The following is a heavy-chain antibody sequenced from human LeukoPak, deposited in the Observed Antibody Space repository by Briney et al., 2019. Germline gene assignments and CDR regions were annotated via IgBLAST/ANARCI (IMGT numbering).Heavy chain of an antibody. CDR2: INPSGGST. CDR3: ARVFLDRYCSSTSCYVPDY. J-gene: IGHJ4*02. Sequence: ASVKVSCKASGYTFTSYYMHWVRQAPGQGLEWMGIINPSGGSTSYAQKFQGRVTMTRDTSTSTVYMELSSLRSEDTAVYYCARVFLDRYCSSTSCYVPDYWGQGTLVTVSS. D-gene: IGHD2-2*01. CDR1: GYTFTSYY. V-gene: IGHV1-46*01.